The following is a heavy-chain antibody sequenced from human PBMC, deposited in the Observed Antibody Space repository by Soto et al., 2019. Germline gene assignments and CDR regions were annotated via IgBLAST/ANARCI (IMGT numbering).Heavy chain of an antibody. CDR1: GFTFSSYS. J-gene: IGHJ4*02. Sequence: GGSLRLSCAASGFTFSSYSMNWVRQAPGKGLEWVSYISSSSSTIYYADSVKGRFTISRDNAKNSLYLQMNSLRDEDTAVYYCARDQPRMQWLATPLDYWGQGTLVTVSS. D-gene: IGHD6-19*01. V-gene: IGHV3-48*02. CDR3: ARDQPRMQWLATPLDY. CDR2: ISSSSSTI.